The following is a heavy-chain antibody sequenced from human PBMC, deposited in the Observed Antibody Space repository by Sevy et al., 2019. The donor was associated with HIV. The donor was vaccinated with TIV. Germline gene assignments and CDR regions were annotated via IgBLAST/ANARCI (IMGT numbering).Heavy chain of an antibody. CDR3: GREGDSAINWNDGLPDY. CDR2: INSDGSST. D-gene: IGHD1-20*01. V-gene: IGHV3-74*01. CDR1: GFTFSSYW. Sequence: GSLRLSCAASGFTFSSYWMHWVRQAPGKGLVWVSRINSDGSSTSYADSVKGRFTISRDNAKNTLYLQMNSLRAEDTAIYYCGREGDSAINWNDGLPDYWGQGTLVTVSS. J-gene: IGHJ4*02.